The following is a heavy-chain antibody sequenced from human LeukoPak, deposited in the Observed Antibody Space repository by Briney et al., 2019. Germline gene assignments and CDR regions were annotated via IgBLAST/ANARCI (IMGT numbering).Heavy chain of an antibody. D-gene: IGHD6-19*01. CDR2: ISAYNGNT. CDR1: GYTFTSYG. J-gene: IGHJ4*02. V-gene: IGHV1-18*01. Sequence: GASVKVSCKASGYTFTSYGISWVRQAPGQGLEWMGWISAYNGNTNYAQKLQGRVTMTTDPSTRPAYMELRSLRSDDTAVYYCARFKVRVRDSSGWFDYWGQGTLVTVSS. CDR3: ARFKVRVRDSSGWFDY.